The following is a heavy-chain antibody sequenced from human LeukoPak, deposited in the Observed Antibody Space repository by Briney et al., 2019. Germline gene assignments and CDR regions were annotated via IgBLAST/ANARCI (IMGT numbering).Heavy chain of an antibody. CDR1: GYSFNIYE. J-gene: IGHJ5*02. CDR2: ENPNSGDT. V-gene: IGHV1-8*01. CDR3: SRGPRFDP. Sequence: ASVKVSCKTSGYSFNIYEINWVRQATGQGLEWMGWENPNSGDTDYAQKFQGRLTMTRNTSISTAYMELSGLRLEDTAVYYCSRGPRFDPWGQGTQVTVSS.